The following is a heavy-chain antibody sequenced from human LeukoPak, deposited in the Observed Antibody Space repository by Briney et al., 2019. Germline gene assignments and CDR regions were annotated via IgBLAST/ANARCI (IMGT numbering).Heavy chain of an antibody. Sequence: PSETLSLTCAVYGGSFSGYYWSWIRQPPGKGLEWIGEINHSGSTNYNPSLKSRVTISADTSKNQFSLKLSSVTAADTAVYYCAIGIDYYYYYGMDVWGQGTTVTVSS. CDR2: INHSGST. CDR1: GGSFSGYY. J-gene: IGHJ6*02. D-gene: IGHD2-21*01. CDR3: AIGIDYYYYYGMDV. V-gene: IGHV4-34*01.